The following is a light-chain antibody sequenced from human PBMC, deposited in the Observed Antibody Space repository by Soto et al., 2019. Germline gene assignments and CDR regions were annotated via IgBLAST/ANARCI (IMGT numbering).Light chain of an antibody. V-gene: IGKV1-16*01. CDR2: AAS. Sequence: DIQMTQSPSSLSASVGDTVTITCRASRGINNYLAWFQQRPGKAPRSLIYAASSLPSGVPWRFSGSGSGTDFTLTITNLQPEDFATYYCQQYINHPYTFGQGTTLGIK. CDR3: QQYINHPYT. CDR1: RGINNY. J-gene: IGKJ2*01.